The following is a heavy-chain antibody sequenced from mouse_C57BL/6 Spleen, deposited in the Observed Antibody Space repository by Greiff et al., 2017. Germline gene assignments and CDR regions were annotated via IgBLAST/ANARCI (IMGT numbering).Heavy chain of an antibody. CDR2: INPNYGTT. CDR1: GYSFTDYN. CDR3: ARSALYGSSYDWYFDV. J-gene: IGHJ1*03. Sequence: QLQQSGPELVKPGASVKISCKASGYSFTDYNMNWVKQSNGKSLEWIGVINPNYGTTSYNQKFKGKATLTVDQSSSTAYMQLNSLTSEDSAVYYCARSALYGSSYDWYFDVWGTGTTVTVSS. V-gene: IGHV1-39*01. D-gene: IGHD1-1*01.